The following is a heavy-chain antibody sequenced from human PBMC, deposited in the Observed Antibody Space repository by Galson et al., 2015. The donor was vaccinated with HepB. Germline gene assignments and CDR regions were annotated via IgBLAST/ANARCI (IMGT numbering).Heavy chain of an antibody. CDR2: INPNSGGT. CDR1: GYTFTGYF. J-gene: IGHJ4*02. V-gene: IGHV1-2*06. D-gene: IGHD6-13*01. CDR3: ARDLIATAPNDY. Sequence: SVKVSCKASGYTFTGYFIHWVRQAPGRGLEWMGRINPNSGGTDYAQRFQGRVTMTRDTSITTAYMELSRLRSDDTAMYYCARDLIATAPNDYWGQGTLVTVSS.